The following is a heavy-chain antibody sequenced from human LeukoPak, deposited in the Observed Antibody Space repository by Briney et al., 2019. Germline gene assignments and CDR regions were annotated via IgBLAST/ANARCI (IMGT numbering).Heavy chain of an antibody. J-gene: IGHJ4*02. Sequence: SQTMSLTCTVSGGSISSYYRSWIRQPPGQGLEWIGYIYYSGTTNYNPSLKSRVTISVGTSKNQFSLKLTSVTAADTAGYYCAGGSGLPHFDYWGQGTLVTVSS. CDR1: GGSISSYY. V-gene: IGHV4-59*01. D-gene: IGHD3-10*01. CDR2: IYYSGTT. CDR3: AGGSGLPHFDY.